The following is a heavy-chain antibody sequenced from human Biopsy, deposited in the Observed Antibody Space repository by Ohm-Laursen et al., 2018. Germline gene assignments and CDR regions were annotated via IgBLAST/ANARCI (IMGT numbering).Heavy chain of an antibody. Sequence: GSSVKVSCKASGYFFSSYGLNWVRQAPGQGLEWMGRISGYNGNTNYAQKFQGRVTMTIDSSASTAYLELRSLRSDDTAFYYCVRGTGSQYFDYWGQGILVTVSS. J-gene: IGHJ4*02. D-gene: IGHD1-26*01. CDR3: VRGTGSQYFDY. V-gene: IGHV1-18*01. CDR2: ISGYNGNT. CDR1: GYFFSSYG.